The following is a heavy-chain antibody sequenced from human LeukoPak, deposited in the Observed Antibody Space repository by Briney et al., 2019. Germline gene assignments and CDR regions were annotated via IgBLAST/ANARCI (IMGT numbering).Heavy chain of an antibody. CDR2: IYTSGST. J-gene: IGHJ4*02. CDR3: ARDHSYGSRFDY. V-gene: IGHV4-4*08. CDR1: GFTFSDYY. Sequence: GSLRLSCAASGFTFSDYYMSWIRQAPGKGLEWIGRIYTSGSTNYNPSLKSRVTISVDTSKNRFSLKLSSVTAADTAVYYCARDHSYGSRFDYWGQGTLVTVSS. D-gene: IGHD5-18*01.